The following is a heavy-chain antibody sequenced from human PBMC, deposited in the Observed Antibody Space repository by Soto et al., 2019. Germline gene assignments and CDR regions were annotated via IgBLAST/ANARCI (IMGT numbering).Heavy chain of an antibody. CDR2: IGGSGDST. J-gene: IGHJ4*02. CDR3: VRTDYFNPQSSGWSNRFDY. Sequence: EVQLLESGGGLVQPGGSLRLSCAASGFTFSDYAITWVRQAPGKGREWVSTIGGSGDSTYYRDSVKGRFTISIDNSKNTVYLQMNSLRAEDTAGYYCVRTDYFNPQSSGWSNRFDYWGQGTLVTVSS. CDR1: GFTFSDYA. V-gene: IGHV3-23*01. D-gene: IGHD6-19*01.